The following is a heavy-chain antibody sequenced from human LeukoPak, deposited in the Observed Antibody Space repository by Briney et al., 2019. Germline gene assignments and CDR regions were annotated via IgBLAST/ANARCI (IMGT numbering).Heavy chain of an antibody. D-gene: IGHD3-22*01. CDR2: IYYSGST. Sequence: SETLSLTCTVSGGSISSYYWSWIRQPPGKGLEWIGYIYYSGSTNYNPSLKSRVTISADTSKNQFSLKLSSVTAADTAVYYCARGLYYYDSSGYSYGMDVWGQGTTVTVSS. CDR1: GGSISSYY. J-gene: IGHJ6*02. CDR3: ARGLYYYDSSGYSYGMDV. V-gene: IGHV4-59*01.